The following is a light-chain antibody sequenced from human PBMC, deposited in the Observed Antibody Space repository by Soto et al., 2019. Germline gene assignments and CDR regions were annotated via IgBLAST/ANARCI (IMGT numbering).Light chain of an antibody. CDR2: GTS. CDR3: LQSDTPPYT. V-gene: IGKV1-39*01. J-gene: IGKJ2*01. CDR1: QRISSY. Sequence: DIQMTQSPSSLSASAGDRVTITCRARQRISSYLNWDQLKPGKAPKLLIYGTSRLQSGVPSRFSGSGCGTGFTLTISSLQPEDFATYFCLQSDTPPYTFGQGNKLEIK.